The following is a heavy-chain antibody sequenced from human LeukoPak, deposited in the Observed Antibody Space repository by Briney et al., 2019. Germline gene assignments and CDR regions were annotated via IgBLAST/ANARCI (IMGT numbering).Heavy chain of an antibody. Sequence: SETLSLTCTVSGDSISSDTYFWNWIRQPAGKGLEWIGRVYASGSIKYNPSLKSRVTMSLDTSKNEFSLKLSSVTAADTAVYYCARGRDRLGRPPYYFDYWGQGTLVTVSS. CDR3: ARGRDRLGRPPYYFDY. D-gene: IGHD7-27*01. CDR1: GDSISSDTYF. V-gene: IGHV4-61*02. J-gene: IGHJ4*02. CDR2: VYASGSI.